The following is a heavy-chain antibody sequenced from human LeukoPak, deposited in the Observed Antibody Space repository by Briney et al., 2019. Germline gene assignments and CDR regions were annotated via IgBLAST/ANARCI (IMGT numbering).Heavy chain of an antibody. CDR3: AKDRQWLASFDY. J-gene: IGHJ4*02. D-gene: IGHD6-19*01. CDR1: GFTFSSYG. CDR2: IRYDGSNK. V-gene: IGHV3-30*02. Sequence: GGSLRLSCAASGFTFSSYGMHWVRQAPGKGLEWAAFIRYDGSNKYYADSVKGRFTISRDNSKNTLYLQMNSLRAEDTAVYYCAKDRQWLASFDYWGQGTLVTVSS.